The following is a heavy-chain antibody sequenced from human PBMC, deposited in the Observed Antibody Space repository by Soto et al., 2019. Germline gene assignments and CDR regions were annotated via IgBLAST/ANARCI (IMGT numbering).Heavy chain of an antibody. CDR2: MSGGGVVST. D-gene: IGHD3-10*01. Sequence: EVQLLESGGGLVQPGGSLTLSCAASGFTFSSYAMTWVRQAPGQGLEWVSGMSGGGVVSTYYEDSVKGRFTISRDNSMNTLYLQMNTLRAEDTAVDYCTIDVISIVLGVNNWFDPGGQGTLVTVSS. J-gene: IGHJ5*02. CDR1: GFTFSSYA. V-gene: IGHV3-23*01. CDR3: TIDVISIVLGVNNWFDP.